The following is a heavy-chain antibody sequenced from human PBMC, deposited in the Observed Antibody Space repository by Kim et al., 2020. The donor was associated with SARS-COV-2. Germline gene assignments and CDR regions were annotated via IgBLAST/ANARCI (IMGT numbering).Heavy chain of an antibody. CDR3: ARGVNWFDP. D-gene: IGHD3-16*01. CDR2: SYI. V-gene: IGHV3-21*01. J-gene: IGHJ5*02. Sequence: SYIYYADSVKGRFTISRDNAKNSLYLQMNSLRAEDTAVYYCARGVNWFDPWGQGTLVTVSS.